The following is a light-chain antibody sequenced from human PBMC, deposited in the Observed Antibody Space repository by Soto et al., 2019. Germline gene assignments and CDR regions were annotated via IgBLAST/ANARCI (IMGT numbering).Light chain of an antibody. Sequence: EIVMTQSPATLSVSPGERATLSCRASQSVSSNLAWYQQNPGQAPRLLIYGASTRATGIPARFSGSGSGTEFTLTISSLQSADFAVYYCQQYNNWPLTFGGGTKVEIK. CDR2: GAS. CDR3: QQYNNWPLT. V-gene: IGKV3D-15*01. J-gene: IGKJ4*01. CDR1: QSVSSN.